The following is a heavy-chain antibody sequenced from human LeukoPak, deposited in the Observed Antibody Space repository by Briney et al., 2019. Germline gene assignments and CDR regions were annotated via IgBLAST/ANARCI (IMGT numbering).Heavy chain of an antibody. Sequence: TGGSLRLSCAASGFTLSNAYMSWVRKAPGKGLEWVGRIKNKTNGGTTDYAAPVKGRFTISRDDSKNTLYRQMNCLKTEDTAVYYCTTTIVGVTTWFDPWGLGTLVTVSS. CDR3: TTTIVGVTTWFDP. V-gene: IGHV3-15*01. D-gene: IGHD1-26*01. J-gene: IGHJ5*02. CDR2: IKNKTNGGTT. CDR1: GFTLSNAY.